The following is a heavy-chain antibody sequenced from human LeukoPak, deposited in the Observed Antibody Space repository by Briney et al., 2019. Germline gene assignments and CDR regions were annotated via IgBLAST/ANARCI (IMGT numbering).Heavy chain of an antibody. CDR2: ISGSGGST. D-gene: IGHD1-26*01. CDR3: ARDLGSIVGASDAFDI. V-gene: IGHV3-23*01. Sequence: GGSLRLSCAASGFTFSSYAMSWVRQAPGKGLEWVSAISGSGGSTYYADSVKGRFTISRDNSKNTLYLQMNSLRAEDTAVYYCARDLGSIVGASDAFDIWGKGTTVTVSS. CDR1: GFTFSSYA. J-gene: IGHJ3*02.